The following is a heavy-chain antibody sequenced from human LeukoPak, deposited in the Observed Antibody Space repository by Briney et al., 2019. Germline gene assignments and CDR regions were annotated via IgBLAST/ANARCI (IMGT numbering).Heavy chain of an antibody. CDR2: IYHSGST. J-gene: IGHJ2*01. V-gene: IGHV4-30-2*01. Sequence: SETLSLTCTVSGGSISSGGYYWSWIRQPPGKGLEWIGYIYHSGSTYYNPSLKSRVTISVDRSKNQFSLKLSSVTAADTAVYYCARDSRYSSSWYLYFDLWGRGTLVTVSS. D-gene: IGHD6-13*01. CDR3: ARDSRYSSSWYLYFDL. CDR1: GGSISSGGYY.